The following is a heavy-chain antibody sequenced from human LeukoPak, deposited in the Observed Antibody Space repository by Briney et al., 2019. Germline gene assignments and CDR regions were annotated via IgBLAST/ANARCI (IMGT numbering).Heavy chain of an antibody. J-gene: IGHJ4*02. Sequence: SETLSLTCAVYGGSFSSYYWSWFRQPPGKRLEWIAYIHYSGSTNYNPSLKSRVTISVDTSKNQFSLKLSSVTAADTAVYYCARHYSTGTYPLDYWGQGTLVTVSS. CDR3: ARHYSTGTYPLDY. V-gene: IGHV4-59*08. D-gene: IGHD1-14*01. CDR2: IHYSGST. CDR1: GGSFSSYY.